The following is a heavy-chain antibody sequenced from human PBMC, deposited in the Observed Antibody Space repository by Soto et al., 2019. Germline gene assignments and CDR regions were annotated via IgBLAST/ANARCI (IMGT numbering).Heavy chain of an antibody. CDR1: GDSINSSHW. V-gene: IGHV4-4*02. J-gene: IGHJ4*02. CDR3: XARHFWSGPWTETRLDY. CDR2: ISHSGST. D-gene: IGHD3-3*02. Sequence: PSETLSLTCAVSGDSINSSHWWNWLRQPPGEVLEWSGQISHSGSTNYNPSLTSRVNKSVDKTKNHFSLKLTSVTAADTAVYYCXARHFWSGPWTETRLDYWGQGTLVTVSS.